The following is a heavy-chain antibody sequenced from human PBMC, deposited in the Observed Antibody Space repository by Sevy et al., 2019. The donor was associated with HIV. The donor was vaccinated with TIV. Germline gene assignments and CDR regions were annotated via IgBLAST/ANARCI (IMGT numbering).Heavy chain of an antibody. CDR3: AREPTYGSGSYSNTGDY. CDR2: INHSGST. D-gene: IGHD3-10*01. CDR1: GGSFSGYY. V-gene: IGHV4-34*01. J-gene: IGHJ4*02. Sequence: SETLSLTCAVYGGSFSGYYWSWIRQPPGKGLEWIGEINHSGSTNYNPSLKSRVTISVDTSKNQFSLKLSSVTAADTAVYYCAREPTYGSGSYSNTGDYWGQGTLVTVSS.